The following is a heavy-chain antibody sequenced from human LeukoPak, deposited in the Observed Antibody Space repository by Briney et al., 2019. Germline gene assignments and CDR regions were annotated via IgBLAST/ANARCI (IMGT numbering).Heavy chain of an antibody. CDR1: GGSISSYY. CDR2: IYTSGST. Sequence: SETLSLTCTVSGGSISSYYWSWIRQPAGKGLEWIGRIYTSGSTNYNPSLKSRVTMSVDTSKNQFSLKLSSVTAADTAVYYCARDFSSQDYYDSSGCYHPFDYWGQGTLVTVSS. D-gene: IGHD3-22*01. J-gene: IGHJ4*02. V-gene: IGHV4-4*07. CDR3: ARDFSSQDYYDSSGCYHPFDY.